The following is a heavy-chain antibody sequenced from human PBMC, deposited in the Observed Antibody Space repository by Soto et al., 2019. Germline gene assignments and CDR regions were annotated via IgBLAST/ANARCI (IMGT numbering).Heavy chain of an antibody. CDR1: GGSFSSYA. J-gene: IGHJ4*02. Sequence: SVKVSCKASGGSFSSYAISWVRQAPGQGLEGMGGIIPIFGTANYAQKFQDRVTITADESTSTAYMELSSLRSDDTAVYYCASHSGQAAYLCYWGQGTLVTVSS. CDR3: ASHSGQAAYLCY. CDR2: IIPIFGTA. V-gene: IGHV1-69*13. D-gene: IGHD1-26*01.